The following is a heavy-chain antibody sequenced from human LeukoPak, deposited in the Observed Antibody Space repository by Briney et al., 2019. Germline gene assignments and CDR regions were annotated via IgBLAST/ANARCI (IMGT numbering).Heavy chain of an antibody. CDR2: IYYSGST. J-gene: IGHJ2*01. CDR1: GGSISSSSYY. Sequence: SETLSLTCTVSGGSISSSSYYWGWIRQPPGKGLEWIGSIYYSGSTYYNPSLKSRVTISVDTSKNQFSLKLSSVTAADTAVYYCARHRPQIANSAWTLFYDFWSGYFDLWGRGTLVTVSS. V-gene: IGHV4-39*01. D-gene: IGHD3-3*01. CDR3: ARHRPQIANSAWTLFYDFWSGYFDL.